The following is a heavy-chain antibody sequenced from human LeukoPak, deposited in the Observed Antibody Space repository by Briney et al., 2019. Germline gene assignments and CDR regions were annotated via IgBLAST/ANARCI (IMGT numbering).Heavy chain of an antibody. D-gene: IGHD6-19*01. CDR1: GFTVSSNY. CDR3: AKGGGWSPAVLFDY. Sequence: GGSLRLSCAASGFTVSSNYMSWVRQAPGKGLEWVSAISGSGGSTYYADSVKGRFTISRDNSKNTLYLQMNSLRAEDTAVYYCAKGGGWSPAVLFDYWGQGTLVTVSS. V-gene: IGHV3-23*01. CDR2: ISGSGGST. J-gene: IGHJ4*02.